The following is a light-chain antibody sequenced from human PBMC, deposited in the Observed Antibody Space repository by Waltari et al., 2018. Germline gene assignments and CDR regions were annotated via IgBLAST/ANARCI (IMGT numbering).Light chain of an antibody. Sequence: QAGMTQPPALSKGLGQTATLTRTEDNNNLDYRGAAWPRHPPGHPPNLLSYRDNSRPSGISERFSASRSRNTASLTITGLQPEDEADYYCLAWDNGLRSWVFGGGTKLTVL. CDR1: NNNLDYRG. CDR2: RDN. V-gene: IGLV10-54*04. J-gene: IGLJ3*02. CDR3: LAWDNGLRSWV.